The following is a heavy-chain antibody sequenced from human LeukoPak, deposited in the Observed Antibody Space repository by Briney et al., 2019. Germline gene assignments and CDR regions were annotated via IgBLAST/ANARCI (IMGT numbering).Heavy chain of an antibody. V-gene: IGHV4-30-4*01. CDR1: GGSISSGDYY. CDR3: ARDGATVTLDP. CDR2: IYYSGST. J-gene: IGHJ5*02. Sequence: SETLSLTCTVSGGSISSGDYYWSWIRQPPGKGLEWIGYIYYSGSTYYNPSLKSRVTISVDTSKNQFSLKLSSVTAADTAVYYCARDGATVTLDPWGQGTLVTVSS. D-gene: IGHD4-17*01.